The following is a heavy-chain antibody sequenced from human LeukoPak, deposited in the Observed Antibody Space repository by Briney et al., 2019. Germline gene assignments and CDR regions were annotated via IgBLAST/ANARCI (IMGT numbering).Heavy chain of an antibody. CDR2: INHSGST. D-gene: IGHD3-10*01. Sequence: SETLSLTCAVYGGAFSGYFWTWIRQPPGKGLEWIGEINHSGSTNCNPSLKSRVTISVDTSKNQFSLNLTSVTAADTATYYCARGSALTMGIDPWGQGTLATVSS. CDR3: ARGSALTMGIDP. J-gene: IGHJ5*01. CDR1: GGAFSGYF. V-gene: IGHV4-34*01.